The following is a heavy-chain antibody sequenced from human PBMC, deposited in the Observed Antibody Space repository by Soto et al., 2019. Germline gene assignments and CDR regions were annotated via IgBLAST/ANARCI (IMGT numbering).Heavy chain of an antibody. CDR3: AKVRYYYYDMDV. CDR2: ISGSGDST. V-gene: IGHV3-23*01. J-gene: IGHJ6*02. Sequence: GGSLRLSCAASGFTFSSYATNWVRQAPGKGLEWVSAISGSGDSTNYADSVKGRFTISRDNSKNTLNLQMNSLRAEDTAVYYCAKVRYYYYDMDVWGQGTTVTVSS. CDR1: GFTFSSYA.